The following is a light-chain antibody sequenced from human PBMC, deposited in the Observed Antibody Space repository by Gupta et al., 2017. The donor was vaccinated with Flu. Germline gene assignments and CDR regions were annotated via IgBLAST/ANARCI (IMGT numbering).Light chain of an antibody. CDR1: RPNIGAGYD. V-gene: IGLV1-40*01. J-gene: IGLJ3*02. CDR3: QSYDSSLSRL. Sequence: QSVLTQPPSVSGAPGQRVTISCTGSRPNIGAGYDVHWYQQLPGTAPKLLISGNNNRPSGVPDRFSASKSGTSASLAITGLQAEDEADYYCQSYDSSLSRLFGGGTKLTVL. CDR2: GNN.